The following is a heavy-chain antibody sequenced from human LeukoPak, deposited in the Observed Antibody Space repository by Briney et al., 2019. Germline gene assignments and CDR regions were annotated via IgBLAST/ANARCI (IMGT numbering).Heavy chain of an antibody. Sequence: GGSLRLSCAASGFTFSNAWMSWVRQAPGKGLEWVGRIKSKTDGGTTDYAAPVKGRFTISRDDSKNALYLQMNSLKTEDTAVYYCTTDPMVRGVTEDYWGQGTLVTVSS. CDR1: GFTFSNAW. J-gene: IGHJ4*02. CDR2: IKSKTDGGTT. D-gene: IGHD3-10*01. V-gene: IGHV3-15*01. CDR3: TTDPMVRGVTEDY.